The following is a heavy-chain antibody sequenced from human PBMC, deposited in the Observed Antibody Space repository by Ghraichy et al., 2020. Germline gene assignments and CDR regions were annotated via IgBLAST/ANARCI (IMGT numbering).Heavy chain of an antibody. D-gene: IGHD5-18*01. CDR1: GGSISSDGYY. CDR3: TREATYRNYDFGKDV. V-gene: IGHV4-31*03. CDR2: IYYSGTT. J-gene: IGHJ6*02. Sequence: SETLSLTCTVSGGSISSDGYYWSWIRQHPGKGLEWIGYIYYSGTTVYNPSLMSRLTISTDMSKNQFSLKLSSVTAAAPAVYYCTREATYRNYDFGKDVWGQGTTVTVSS.